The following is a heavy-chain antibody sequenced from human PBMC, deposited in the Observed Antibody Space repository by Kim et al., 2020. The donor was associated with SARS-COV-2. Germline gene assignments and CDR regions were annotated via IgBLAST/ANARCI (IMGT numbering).Heavy chain of an antibody. J-gene: IGHJ6*02. CDR3: ARVTYYYGSGSYYYYGMDG. CDR2: IYPDDSDT. V-gene: IGHV5-51*01. Sequence: GESLKISCKGSGYSFNNYWIDWVRQMPGKGLEWMGIIYPDDSDTRYSPSFQGQVTISADKSISTAYLQWSSLQASDTAMYYCARVTYYYGSGSYYYYGMDGWGQGTTVTVSS. D-gene: IGHD3-10*01. CDR1: GYSFNNYW.